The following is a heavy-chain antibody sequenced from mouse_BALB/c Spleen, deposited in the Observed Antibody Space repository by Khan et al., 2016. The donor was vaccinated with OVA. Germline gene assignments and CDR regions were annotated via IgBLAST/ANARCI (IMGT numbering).Heavy chain of an antibody. CDR1: GFNIKDTY. CDR3: ASSFLLYAMDY. CDR2: IDSANGNT. Sequence: VQLQQSGAELVKPGASVKLSCAASGFNIKDTYIQWVKQRPEQGLEWIGWIDSANGNTKYDPKFQGKATITADTSSNTAYLHLSSLTSEDTAVYYCASSFLLYAMDYWGQGTSVTVSS. J-gene: IGHJ4*01. D-gene: IGHD1-2*01. V-gene: IGHV14-3*02.